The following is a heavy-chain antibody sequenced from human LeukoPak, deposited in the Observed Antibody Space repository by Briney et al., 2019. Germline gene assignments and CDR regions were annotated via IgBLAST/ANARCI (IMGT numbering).Heavy chain of an antibody. CDR3: ARDGLYCTNGVCSSDI. D-gene: IGHD2-8*01. J-gene: IGHJ3*02. CDR2: INPSSGGT. V-gene: IGHV1-46*01. Sequence: ASVKVSCKASGYTFTRHYMNWVRQAPGQGLEWMGKINPSSGGTGYAQKFQGRVAMTRDTSTSTVYMELTSLRSEDTAVYYCARDGLYCTNGVCSSDIWGQGTLVTVSS. CDR1: GYTFTRHY.